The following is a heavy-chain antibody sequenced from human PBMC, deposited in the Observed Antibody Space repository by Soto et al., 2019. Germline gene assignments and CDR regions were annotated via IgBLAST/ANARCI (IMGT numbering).Heavy chain of an antibody. CDR1: GFTFSSYA. CDR2: ISGSGGST. V-gene: IGHV3-23*01. CDR3: AYSSTPFDH. Sequence: EVQLLESGGGLVQPGGSLRLSCAASGFTFSSYAMSWVRQAPGKGLEWVSAISGSGGSTYYADSVKGRFTISRDNSKNPLYLQMSSLGAEDTAVYYCAYSSTPFDHWGQGTLVTVSS. D-gene: IGHD6-13*01. J-gene: IGHJ4*02.